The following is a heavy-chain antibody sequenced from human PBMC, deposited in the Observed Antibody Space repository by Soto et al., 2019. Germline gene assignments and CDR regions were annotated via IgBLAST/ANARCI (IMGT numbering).Heavy chain of an antibody. V-gene: IGHV3-23*01. J-gene: IGHJ6*02. D-gene: IGHD3-3*01. CDR1: GFTFSSYA. CDR3: AKYVFWSGYYSKYYYYGMDV. CDR2: ISGSGGST. Sequence: VQLLESGGGLVQPGGSLRLSCAASGFTFSSYAMSWVRQAPGKGLEWVSAISGSGGSTYYADSVKGRFTISRDNSKNTLYLQMNSLRAEDTAVYYCAKYVFWSGYYSKYYYYGMDVWGQGTTVTVSS.